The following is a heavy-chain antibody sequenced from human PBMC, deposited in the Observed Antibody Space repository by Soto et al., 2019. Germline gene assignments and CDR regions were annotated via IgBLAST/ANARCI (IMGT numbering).Heavy chain of an antibody. V-gene: IGHV3-21*01. J-gene: IGHJ5*02. Sequence: GGYLRLSCAASGFSFGAYTMSWVRQAPGRGLEWVATISPISTSIRYSDSVRGRFTISRDNAGSSLYLQMDTLRVDDAAVYYCTRVHIAGRDQWGQGTLVTVSS. CDR1: GFSFGAYT. CDR2: ISPISTSI. CDR3: TRVHIAGRDQ.